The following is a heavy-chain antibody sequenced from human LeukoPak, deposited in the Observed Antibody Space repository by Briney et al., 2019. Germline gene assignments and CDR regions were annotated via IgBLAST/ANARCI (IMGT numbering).Heavy chain of an antibody. Sequence: GGSLRLSCAASGFTFDDYAMHWVRQAPGKGLEWVSGISWNSGSIGYADSVKGRFTISRDNAKNSLYLQMNSPRAEDTALYYCAKVPGGAVAGTQYYFDYWGQGTLVTVSS. J-gene: IGHJ4*02. CDR3: AKVPGGAVAGTQYYFDY. CDR2: ISWNSGSI. CDR1: GFTFDDYA. D-gene: IGHD6-19*01. V-gene: IGHV3-9*01.